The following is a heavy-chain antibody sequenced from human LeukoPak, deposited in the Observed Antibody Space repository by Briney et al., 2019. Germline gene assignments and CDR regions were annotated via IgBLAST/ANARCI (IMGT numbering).Heavy chain of an antibody. CDR2: ISGSDNST. CDR3: AKEIAVTRYHYYYYGMDV. J-gene: IGHJ6*02. V-gene: IGHV3-23*01. CDR1: GFTFSSYA. D-gene: IGHD4-17*01. Sequence: GGSLGLSCAASGFTFSSYAMSWVRQAPGKGLEWVSAISGSDNSTNYADSVKGRFTISRDNSKNTLNLQMNSLRAEDTAVYYCAKEIAVTRYHYYYYGMDVWCQGTTVTVS.